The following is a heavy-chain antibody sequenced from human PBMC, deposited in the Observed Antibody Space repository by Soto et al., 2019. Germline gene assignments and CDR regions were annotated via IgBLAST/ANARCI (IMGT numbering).Heavy chain of an antibody. V-gene: IGHV4-34*01. CDR2: INHSGST. D-gene: IGHD2-2*01. CDR3: ARVGRGYCSSTSCSDSPFDY. J-gene: IGHJ4*02. CDR1: GGSFSGYY. Sequence: SETLSLTCAVYGGSFSGYYWSWIRQPPGKGLEWIGEINHSGSTNYNPSLKSRVTISVDTSKNQFSLKLSSVTAADTAVYYCARVGRGYCSSTSCSDSPFDYWGQGTLVTVSS.